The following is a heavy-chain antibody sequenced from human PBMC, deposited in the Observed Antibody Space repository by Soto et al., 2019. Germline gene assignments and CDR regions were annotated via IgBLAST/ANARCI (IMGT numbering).Heavy chain of an antibody. CDR2: ISAYNGNT. J-gene: IGHJ6*02. V-gene: IGHV1-18*01. CDR3: ARGAALRYFDWSSRGGMDV. Sequence: QVQLVQSGAEVKKPGASVKVSCKASGYTFTSYGISWVRQAPGQGLEWMGWISAYNGNTNYAQKLQGRGTMTTDTSTSTAYMELRSLRSDDTAVYYCARGAALRYFDWSSRGGMDVWGQGTTVTVSS. D-gene: IGHD3-9*01. CDR1: GYTFTSYG.